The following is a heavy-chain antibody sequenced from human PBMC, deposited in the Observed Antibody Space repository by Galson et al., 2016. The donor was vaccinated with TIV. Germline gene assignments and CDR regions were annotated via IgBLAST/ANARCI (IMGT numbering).Heavy chain of an antibody. CDR1: GFAFSSSW. D-gene: IGHD3-22*01. Sequence: SLILSCAVSGFAFSSSWMSWVRQAPGKGLEWIANINQDGSEKYYVDSVRGRFSISIDNAKNSLSLQMNSLRAEDTAVYYCAKTTRSSGWSDYLDYWGQGTLVTVSS. CDR3: AKTTRSSGWSDYLDY. J-gene: IGHJ4*02. CDR2: INQDGSEK. V-gene: IGHV3-7*01.